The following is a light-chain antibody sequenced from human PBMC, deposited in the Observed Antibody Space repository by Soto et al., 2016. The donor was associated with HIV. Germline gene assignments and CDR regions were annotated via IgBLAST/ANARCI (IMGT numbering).Light chain of an antibody. J-gene: IGKJ1*01. CDR2: AAS. V-gene: IGKV1-39*01. CDR1: QSISSY. CDR3: HQSYSTSWT. Sequence: DIQMTQSPSSLSASVGDRVTITCRASQSISSYLNWYQQKPGKAPKLLIYAASSLQSGVPSRFSGSGSGTDFTLTISSLQPEDFATYYCHQSYSTSWTFGQGTKVGNQT.